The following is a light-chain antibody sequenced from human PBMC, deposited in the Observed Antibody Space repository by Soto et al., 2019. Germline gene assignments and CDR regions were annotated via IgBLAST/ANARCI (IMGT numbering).Light chain of an antibody. CDR1: SSNIGAGYD. V-gene: IGLV1-40*01. J-gene: IGLJ3*02. CDR2: GNT. CDR3: QSYDSSLSGSV. Sequence: QSVLTQPPSVSGAPGQRVTISCTGSSSNIGAGYDVHWYQQLLGTAPKLLIYGNTNRPSGVPDRFSGSKSGTSASLAITGLQAEDEAGYYCQSYDSSLSGSVFGGGTKLTVL.